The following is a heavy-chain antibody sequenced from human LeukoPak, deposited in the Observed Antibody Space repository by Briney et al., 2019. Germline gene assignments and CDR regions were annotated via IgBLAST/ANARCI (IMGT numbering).Heavy chain of an antibody. D-gene: IGHD3-3*01. Sequence: DPSETLSLTCTVSGGSISSYYWSWIRQPAGKGLEWIGGIYTSGSTNYNPSLKSRVTMSVDTSKNQFSLKLSSVTAADTAVYYCARGRSIRVVISADYYYMDVWGKGTTVTVSS. V-gene: IGHV4-4*07. CDR1: GGSISSYY. CDR3: ARGRSIRVVISADYYYMDV. CDR2: IYTSGST. J-gene: IGHJ6*03.